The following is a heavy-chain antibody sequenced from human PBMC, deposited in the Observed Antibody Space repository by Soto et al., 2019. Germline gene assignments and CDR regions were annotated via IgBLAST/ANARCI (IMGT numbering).Heavy chain of an antibody. V-gene: IGHV3-23*01. CDR1: GFTFSSYA. Sequence: GGSLRLSCAASGFTFSSYAMSWVRQAPGKGLEWVSAISGSGGSTYYADSGKGRFTISRDNSKNTLYLQMNSLRAEDTAVYYCAKDWHHYYYYYGMDVWGQGTTVTVSS. J-gene: IGHJ6*02. CDR3: AKDWHHYYYYYGMDV. CDR2: ISGSGGST.